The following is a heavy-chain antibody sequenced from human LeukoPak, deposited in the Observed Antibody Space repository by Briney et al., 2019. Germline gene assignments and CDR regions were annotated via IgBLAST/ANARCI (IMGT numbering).Heavy chain of an antibody. Sequence: ASVKVTCKTSGGTFSSYAISWARQAPGQGLEWMGGIIPIFGTANYAQKFQGRVTITTDESTSTAYMELSSLRSEDTAVYYCIRSPYYWGQGTLVTVSS. J-gene: IGHJ4*02. CDR3: IRSPYY. V-gene: IGHV1-69*05. CDR1: GGTFSSYA. CDR2: IIPIFGTA.